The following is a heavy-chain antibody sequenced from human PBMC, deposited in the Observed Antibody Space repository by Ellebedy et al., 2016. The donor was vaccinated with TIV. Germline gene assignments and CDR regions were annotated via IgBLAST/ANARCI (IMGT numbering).Heavy chain of an antibody. CDR2: IKEDGSEI. V-gene: IGHV3-7*03. CDR3: ARRADFLDY. J-gene: IGHJ4*02. Sequence: PGGSLRLSCAASGFTFSTYWMSWVRQAPGKGLEWVANIKEDGSEIYYVDSVKGRFTISRNNGRSSLYLQMSSLRAEDTAIYYCARRADFLDYWGQGTLVTVSS. CDR1: GFTFSTYW. D-gene: IGHD3-3*01.